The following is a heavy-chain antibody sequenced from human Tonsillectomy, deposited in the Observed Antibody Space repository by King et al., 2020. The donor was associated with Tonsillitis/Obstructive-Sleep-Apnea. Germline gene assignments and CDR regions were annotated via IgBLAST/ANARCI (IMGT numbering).Heavy chain of an antibody. J-gene: IGHJ6*04. CDR3: AKGGFGVVKRPWGDV. D-gene: IGHD3-3*01. Sequence: VQLVESGGGVVQPGESLRLSCAASGVTFDDYAMHWVRQAPGKGLEWVSLISGEGGTTYYADSVKGRFTISRDNSKNSLYLQMNSLRTEDTALYYCAKGGFGVVKRPWGDVWGKGTTVTVSS. CDR1: GVTFDDYA. V-gene: IGHV3-43*02. CDR2: ISGEGGTT.